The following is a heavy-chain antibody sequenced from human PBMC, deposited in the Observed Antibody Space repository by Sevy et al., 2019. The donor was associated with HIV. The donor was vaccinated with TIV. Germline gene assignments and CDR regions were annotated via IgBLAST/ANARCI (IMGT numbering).Heavy chain of an antibody. Sequence: GGSLRLSCAASGFTFSTYAMTWVRQAPGKGLEWFSVITISGGSTYYADSVKGRFTISRDNSKNNLYLQMNSLRAEDTAVYYCAKDRVSGTYYTGDFDYWGQGTLVTVSS. V-gene: IGHV3-23*01. CDR2: ITISGGST. CDR3: AKDRVSGTYYTGDFDY. D-gene: IGHD3-10*01. J-gene: IGHJ4*02. CDR1: GFTFSTYA.